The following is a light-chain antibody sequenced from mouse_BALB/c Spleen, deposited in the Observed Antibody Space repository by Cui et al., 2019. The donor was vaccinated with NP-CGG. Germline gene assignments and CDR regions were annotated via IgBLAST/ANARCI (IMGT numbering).Light chain of an antibody. CDR2: GTN. CDR1: TGAVTTSNY. CDR3: AIWYNNHWV. V-gene: IGLV1*01. Sequence: QPFLTQESAPTTSPGETVTLTCRSSTGAVTTSNYANWVQEKPDHLFTGLIGGTNNRAPGVPARFSGSLIGDKAALTITGAQTEDEAIYFCAIWYNNHWVFGGGTKLTIL. J-gene: IGLJ1*01.